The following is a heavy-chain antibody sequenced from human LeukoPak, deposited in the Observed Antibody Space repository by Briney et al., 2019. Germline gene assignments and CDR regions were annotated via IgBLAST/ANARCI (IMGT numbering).Heavy chain of an antibody. Sequence: SETLSLTCAVYGGSFSGYYWSWIRQPPGKGLEWIGRIYTSGSTNYNPSLKSRVTMSVDTSKNQFSLKLRSVTAADTAVYYCARYSGSYPHDAFEIWGQGTMVTVSS. V-gene: IGHV4-59*10. D-gene: IGHD1-26*01. CDR2: IYTSGST. J-gene: IGHJ3*02. CDR3: ARYSGSYPHDAFEI. CDR1: GGSFSGYY.